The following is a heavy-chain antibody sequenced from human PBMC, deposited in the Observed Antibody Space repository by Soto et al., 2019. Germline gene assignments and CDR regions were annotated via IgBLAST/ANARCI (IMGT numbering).Heavy chain of an antibody. CDR1: GGSISSYY. J-gene: IGHJ3*02. CDR3: ARTYYDFWSGHDAFDI. Sequence: SETLSLTCTVSGGSISSYYWSWIRQPAGKGLEWIGRIYTSGSTNYNPPLKSRVTMSVDTSKNQFSLKLSSVTAADTAVYYCARTYYDFWSGHDAFDIWGQGTMVTVSS. V-gene: IGHV4-4*07. CDR2: IYTSGST. D-gene: IGHD3-3*01.